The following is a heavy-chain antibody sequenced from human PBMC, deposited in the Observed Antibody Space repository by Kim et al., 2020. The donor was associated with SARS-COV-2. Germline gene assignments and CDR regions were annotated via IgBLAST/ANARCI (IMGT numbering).Heavy chain of an antibody. CDR3: TVRRDDYNFAGC. CDR2: IKSKFHGGTT. CDR1: GFTFSNAW. V-gene: IGHV3-15*01. D-gene: IGHD4-4*01. Sequence: GGSLRLSCAASGFTFSNAWMSWVRQAPGKGLEWVGRIKSKFHGGTTDYAAPLKGRFTISRDDSKNTVYLQMNSLKTEDTAMYYCTVRRDDYNFAGCWGQGTLVTVSS. J-gene: IGHJ4*02.